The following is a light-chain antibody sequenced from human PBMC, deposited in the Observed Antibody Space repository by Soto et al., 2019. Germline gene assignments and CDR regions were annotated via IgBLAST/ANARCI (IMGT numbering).Light chain of an antibody. CDR1: QGISSY. CDR3: QQLSRYPLT. J-gene: IGKJ4*01. Sequence: DIRLTQSPSFLSASVGDRVTITCRASQGISSYLAWYQQKPGKAPDLLIYSASTLQSGVPSRFSGSGSETEFSLTIRALQPEDFATYYCQQLSRYPLTFGGGTKVDIK. V-gene: IGKV1-9*01. CDR2: SAS.